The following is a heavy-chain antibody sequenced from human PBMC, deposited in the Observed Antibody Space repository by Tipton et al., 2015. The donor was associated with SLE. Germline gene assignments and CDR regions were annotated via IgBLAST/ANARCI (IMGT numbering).Heavy chain of an antibody. D-gene: IGHD7-27*01. CDR1: GGSIGSGGFY. CDR3: ARRSANWGSFWFDP. CDR2: IYNSGNT. J-gene: IGHJ5*02. V-gene: IGHV4-31*03. Sequence: TLSLTCTVSGGSIGSGGFYWNWIRQHPGKGLEYIGHIYNSGNTYYNPSLNSRVTISVDASKNQFSLKLSSVSAADTAIYYCARRSANWGSFWFDPWGQGTLVTVSS.